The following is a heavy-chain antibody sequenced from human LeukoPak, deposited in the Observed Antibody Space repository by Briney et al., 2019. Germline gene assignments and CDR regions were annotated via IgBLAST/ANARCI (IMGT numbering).Heavy chain of an antibody. V-gene: IGHV4-34*01. Sequence: SETLSLTCAVYGGSFSGYYWSWIRQPPGKGLEWIGEINHSGSTNYNPSLKSRVTISVDTSKNQFSLKLSSVTAADTAVYYCAITVVTPMFAFDIWGQGTLVTVSS. CDR3: AITVVTPMFAFDI. D-gene: IGHD4-23*01. J-gene: IGHJ3*02. CDR2: INHSGST. CDR1: GGSFSGYY.